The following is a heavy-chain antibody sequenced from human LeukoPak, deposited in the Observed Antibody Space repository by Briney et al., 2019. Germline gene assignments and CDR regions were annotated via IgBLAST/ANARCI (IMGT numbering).Heavy chain of an antibody. Sequence: SETLSLACSVSGGSISSDSWSWIRQPPGKGLEWIGNVYDSGSSNYNPSLKSRVTISVDTSKNRFSLILSSVTAADTAVYYCARGRGHTNYGTYYYYYYYMDVWGKGTTVTVSS. J-gene: IGHJ6*03. CDR2: VYDSGSS. CDR1: GGSISSDS. D-gene: IGHD4-11*01. CDR3: ARGRGHTNYGTYYYYYYYMDV. V-gene: IGHV4-59*12.